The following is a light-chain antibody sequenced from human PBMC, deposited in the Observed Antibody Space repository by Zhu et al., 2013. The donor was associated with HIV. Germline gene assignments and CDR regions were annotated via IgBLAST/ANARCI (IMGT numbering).Light chain of an antibody. Sequence: DIQMTQSPSTLFASVGDRVTITCRASQSVSSWLAWYQQKPGKAPKLLIYKASSLESGVPSRFSGSGSGTEFTLTISSLQPDDFATYYCQQYNLYWTFGQGTKVEVK. CDR1: QSVSSW. CDR2: KAS. CDR3: QQYNLYWT. V-gene: IGKV1-5*03. J-gene: IGKJ1*01.